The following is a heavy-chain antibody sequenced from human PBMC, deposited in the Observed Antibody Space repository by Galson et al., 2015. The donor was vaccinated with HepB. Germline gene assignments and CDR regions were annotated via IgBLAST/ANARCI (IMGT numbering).Heavy chain of an antibody. J-gene: IGHJ6*02. D-gene: IGHD6-25*01. CDR3: ARVGPNSSEEGDYYYYGMDV. V-gene: IGHV3-11*06. Sequence: SLRLSCAASGFTFSDYYMSWIRQAPGKGLEWVSYISSSSSYIYYADSVKGRFTISRDNAKNSLYLHMNSLRAEDTAVYYCARVGPNSSEEGDYYYYGMDVWGQGTTVTVSS. CDR2: ISSSSSYI. CDR1: GFTFSDYY.